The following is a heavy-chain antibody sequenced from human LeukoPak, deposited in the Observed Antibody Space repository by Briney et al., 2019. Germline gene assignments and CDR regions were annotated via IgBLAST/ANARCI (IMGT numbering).Heavy chain of an antibody. CDR2: ISSSGTTI. D-gene: IGHD2-15*01. V-gene: IGHV3-11*01. Sequence: GGSLRLSCAASGFTFSDYYMTWIRQAPGKGLERISYISSSGTTIYYADSVKGRFTISRDNAKDSLYLQMNTLRAEDTAIYYCARGMVVARVSAFDIWGQGTMVTVSS. J-gene: IGHJ3*02. CDR1: GFTFSDYY. CDR3: ARGMVVARVSAFDI.